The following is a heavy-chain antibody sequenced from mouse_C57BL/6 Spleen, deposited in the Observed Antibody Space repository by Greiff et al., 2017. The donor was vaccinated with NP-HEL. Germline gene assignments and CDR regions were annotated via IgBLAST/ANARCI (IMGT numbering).Heavy chain of an antibody. CDR2: IYPGGGDT. V-gene: IGHV1-82*01. CDR1: GYAFSSSW. CDR3: ARCWDSSFDY. D-gene: IGHD4-1*01. Sequence: QVQLKQSGPELVKPGASVKISCKASGYAFSSSWMNWVKQRPGKGLEWIGRIYPGGGDTNYNGKFKGKATLTADKSSSTAYMQLSSLTSEDSAVYFCARCWDSSFDYWGQGTTLTVSS. J-gene: IGHJ2*01.